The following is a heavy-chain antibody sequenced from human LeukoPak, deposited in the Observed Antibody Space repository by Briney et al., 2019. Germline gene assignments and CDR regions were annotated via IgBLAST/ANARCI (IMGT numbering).Heavy chain of an antibody. CDR2: IYSGGST. D-gene: IGHD5-18*01. CDR3: ARDRGGLPDY. CDR1: GLTVSSNY. Sequence: GGSLRLSCAASGLTVSSNYMSWVRQAPGKGLEWVSVIYSGGSTYYADPVKGRFTISRDKSRNTLYLQMNSLRAEDTAVYYCARDRGGLPDYWGQGTLVTVSS. J-gene: IGHJ4*02. V-gene: IGHV3-53*01.